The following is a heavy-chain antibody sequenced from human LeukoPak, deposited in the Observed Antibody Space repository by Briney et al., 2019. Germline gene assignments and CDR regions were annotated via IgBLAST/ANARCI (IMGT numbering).Heavy chain of an antibody. V-gene: IGHV3-23*01. CDR3: ARDAPGNTALDY. J-gene: IGHJ4*02. Sequence: GGSLRLSCAASGFTFSSYAMSWVRQAPGKGLEWVSGISGSGGTTYYADSVKGQFTISRDNSKNTLYLQMNSLRADDTAMYYCARDAPGNTALDYWGQGTLVTVSS. D-gene: IGHD5-18*01. CDR2: ISGSGGTT. CDR1: GFTFSSYA.